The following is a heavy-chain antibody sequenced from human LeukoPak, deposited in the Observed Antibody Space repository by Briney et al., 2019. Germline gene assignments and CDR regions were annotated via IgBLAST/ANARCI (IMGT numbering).Heavy chain of an antibody. D-gene: IGHD3-10*01. CDR2: IYHSGST. CDR1: GYSISSGYY. Sequence: PSETLSLTCTVSGYSISSGYYWGWIRQPPGKGLEWIGSIYHSGSTYYNPSLKSRVTTSVDTSKNQFSLKLSSVTAADTAVYYCARGDDRQWFGELIDYWGQGTLVTVSS. CDR3: ARGDDRQWFGELIDY. V-gene: IGHV4-38-2*02. J-gene: IGHJ4*02.